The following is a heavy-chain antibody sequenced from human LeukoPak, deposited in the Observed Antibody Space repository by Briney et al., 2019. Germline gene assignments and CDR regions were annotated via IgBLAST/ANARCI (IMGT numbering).Heavy chain of an antibody. J-gene: IGHJ4*02. CDR2: IYYSGST. Sequence: SETLSLTCTVSGGSISSYYWSWIRQPPGKRLEWIGHIYYSGSTNYNPSLKSRVTISVDTSKNQFSLKLSSVTAADTAVYYCATYFYGDYATHYFDFWGQGTLVTVSS. D-gene: IGHD4-17*01. V-gene: IGHV4-59*01. CDR3: ATYFYGDYATHYFDF. CDR1: GGSISSYY.